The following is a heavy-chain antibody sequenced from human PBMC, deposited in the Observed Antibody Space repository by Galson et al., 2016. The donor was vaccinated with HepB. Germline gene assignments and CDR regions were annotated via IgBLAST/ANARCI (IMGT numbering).Heavy chain of an antibody. J-gene: IGHJ4*02. Sequence: SLRLSCAASGFIFRSYGMNWVRQAPGKGLEWVASMSGSSSYMYYADSVKGRFTISRDNANNSLFLQMTSLRTDDTGVYYCTRMSTSVTHNWGQGTLVTVST. CDR2: MSGSSSYM. CDR1: GFIFRSYG. V-gene: IGHV3-21*01. CDR3: TRMSTSVTHN. D-gene: IGHD4-17*01.